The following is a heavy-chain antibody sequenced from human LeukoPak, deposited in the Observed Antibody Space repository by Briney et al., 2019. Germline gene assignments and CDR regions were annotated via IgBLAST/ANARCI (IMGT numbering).Heavy chain of an antibody. CDR3: ARVRYYDSSGPFDY. J-gene: IGHJ4*02. D-gene: IGHD3-22*01. CDR1: GYTFTGYY. V-gene: IGHV1-2*06. CDR2: INPNSGGT. Sequence: GASVKVSCKASGYTFTGYYMHWVCQAPGQGLEWMGRINPNSGGTNYAQTFQGRVTMTRDTSISTAYMELSRLRSDDTAVYYCARVRYYDSSGPFDYWGQGTLVTVSS.